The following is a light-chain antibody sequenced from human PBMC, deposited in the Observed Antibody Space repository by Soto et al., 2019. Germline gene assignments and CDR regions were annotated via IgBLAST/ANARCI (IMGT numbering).Light chain of an antibody. CDR1: QSISTY. CDR3: QQSYSTPIT. V-gene: IGKV1-39*01. CDR2: SAS. J-gene: IGKJ5*01. Sequence: DIQMTLSLSSLYASVGDRVTMTCRASQSISTYLNWYQQKPGKAPKLLIFSASSFQSGLPSRFSGSGSGTDFTLTISSLQPEDFATYYCQQSYSTPITFGQGTRLENK.